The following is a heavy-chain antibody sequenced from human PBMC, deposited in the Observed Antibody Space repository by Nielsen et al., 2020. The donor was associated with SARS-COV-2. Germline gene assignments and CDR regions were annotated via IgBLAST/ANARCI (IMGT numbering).Heavy chain of an antibody. Sequence: WIRQPPGKGLEWVSAISGSGGSTYYADSVKGRFTISRDNAKNSLYLQMNSLRAEDTAVYYCARDDPDYDFWSGPTRGGMDVWGQGTTVTVSS. D-gene: IGHD3-3*01. CDR3: ARDDPDYDFWSGPTRGGMDV. J-gene: IGHJ6*02. CDR2: ISGSGGST. V-gene: IGHV3-21*01.